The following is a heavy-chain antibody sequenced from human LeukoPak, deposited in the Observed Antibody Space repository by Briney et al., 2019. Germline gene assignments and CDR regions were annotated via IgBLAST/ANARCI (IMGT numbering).Heavy chain of an antibody. V-gene: IGHV4-34*01. CDR3: AGGWYSSTTVRPYNWFDP. D-gene: IGHD2-15*01. CDR1: GGSFSGYY. Sequence: SETLSLTCAVYGGSFSGYYWSWIRQPPGKGLEWIREINHSGSTNYNPSLKSRVTISVDTSKNQFSLKLSSVTAADTAVYYCAGGWYSSTTVRPYNWFDPWGQGTLVTVSS. CDR2: INHSGST. J-gene: IGHJ5*02.